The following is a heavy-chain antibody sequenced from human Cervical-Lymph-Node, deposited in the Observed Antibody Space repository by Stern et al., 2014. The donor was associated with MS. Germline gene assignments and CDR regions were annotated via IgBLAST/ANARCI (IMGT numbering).Heavy chain of an antibody. D-gene: IGHD4-23*01. CDR1: EYTFTYFF. CDR3: ASARNSAFDI. CDR2: INPSGGFT. Sequence: QVQLVESGAEVKKPGASVKVSCKASEYTFTYFFMHWVRQAPGQGLEWMGVINPSGGFTTYAQKFHGRVTMTRDTSTHHRYIEPTSLTTEDSAGDYCASARNSAFDIWGQGTLVTVSS. J-gene: IGHJ3*02. V-gene: IGHV1-46*03.